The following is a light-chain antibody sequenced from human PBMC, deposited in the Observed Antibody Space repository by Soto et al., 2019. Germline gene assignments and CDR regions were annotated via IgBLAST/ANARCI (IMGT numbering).Light chain of an antibody. Sequence: EIVMTQSPATLSVSPGERATLSCRASQSVSSDLAWYQQKPGQAPRLLIYGASTRATGIPARFSGSGSGTEFTLTISRLQSEDFAVYYCQQYNNWPPVTFGQGTKVEIK. CDR2: GAS. CDR3: QQYNNWPPVT. J-gene: IGKJ1*01. CDR1: QSVSSD. V-gene: IGKV3-15*01.